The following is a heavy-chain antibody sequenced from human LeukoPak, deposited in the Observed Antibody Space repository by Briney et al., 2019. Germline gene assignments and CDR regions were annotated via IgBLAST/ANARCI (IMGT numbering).Heavy chain of an antibody. V-gene: IGHV4-39*01. CDR2: IYYGGST. Sequence: SETLSLTCSVSGGSISSSSFYWGWIRQPPGKGLEWIGSIYYGGSTYYNPSLKSRVTISVDTSKNQFSLKLSSVTAADTAVYYCASWLRTYDAFDIWGQGTMVTVSS. CDR3: ASWLRTYDAFDI. CDR1: GGSISSSSFY. D-gene: IGHD3-9*01. J-gene: IGHJ3*02.